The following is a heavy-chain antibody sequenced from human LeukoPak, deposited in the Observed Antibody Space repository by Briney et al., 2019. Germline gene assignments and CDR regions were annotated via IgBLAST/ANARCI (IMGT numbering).Heavy chain of an antibody. CDR3: ATEGGYYDSSGYLDPFDY. V-gene: IGHV1-46*01. J-gene: IGHJ4*02. D-gene: IGHD3-22*01. CDR1: GYNFTSYY. CDR2: INPSGGST. Sequence: GASVKVSFKGSGYNFTSYYMHWVRQAPGQGLEGMGIINPSGGSTSYAQKFQGRVTMTRDTSTSTVYMELSSLRSEDTAVYYCATEGGYYDSSGYLDPFDYWGQGTLVTVSS.